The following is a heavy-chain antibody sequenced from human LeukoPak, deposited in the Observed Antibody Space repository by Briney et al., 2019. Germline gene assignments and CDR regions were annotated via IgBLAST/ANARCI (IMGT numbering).Heavy chain of an antibody. V-gene: IGHV4-59*10. D-gene: IGHD6-19*01. CDR3: ARVREEQWLVHRYYFDY. J-gene: IGHJ4*02. CDR2: IYTSGST. CDR1: GGSFSSYY. Sequence: SETLSLTCAVYGGSFSSYYWSWIRQPAGKGLEWIGRIYTSGSTNYNPSLKSRVTMSVDTSKNQFSLKLSSVTAADTAVYYCARVREEQWLVHRYYFDYWGQGTLVTVSS.